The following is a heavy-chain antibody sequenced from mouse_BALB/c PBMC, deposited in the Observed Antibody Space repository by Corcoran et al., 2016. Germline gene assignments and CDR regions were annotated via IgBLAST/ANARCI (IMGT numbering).Heavy chain of an antibody. CDR1: GYTFTDYV. D-gene: IGHD1-1*01. J-gene: IGHJ2*01. CDR3: ARAITTVVAYYFDY. V-gene: IGHV1-81*01. Sequence: QVQLQQSGPELVKPGASVKMSCKASGYTFTDYVISWVKQRTGQGLEWIGEIYPGSGSTYYNEKFKGKATLTAEKSSNTAYMQLSSLTSEDSAVYFCARAITTVVAYYFDYWGQGTTLTVSS. CDR2: IYPGSGST.